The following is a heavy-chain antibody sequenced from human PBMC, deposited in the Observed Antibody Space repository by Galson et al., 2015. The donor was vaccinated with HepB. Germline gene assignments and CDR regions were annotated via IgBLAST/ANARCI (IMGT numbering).Heavy chain of an antibody. D-gene: IGHD6-13*01. J-gene: IGHJ4*02. V-gene: IGHV6-1*01. CDR3: ARDQGPSSSWYPSWVYYFDY. CDR2: TYYRSKWYN. Sequence: CAISGDSVSSNSAAWNWIRQSPSRGLEWLGRTYYRSKWYNDYAVSVKSRITINPDTSKNQFSLQLNSVTPEDTAVYYCARDQGPSSSWYPSWVYYFDYWGQGTLVTVSS. CDR1: GDSVSSNSAA.